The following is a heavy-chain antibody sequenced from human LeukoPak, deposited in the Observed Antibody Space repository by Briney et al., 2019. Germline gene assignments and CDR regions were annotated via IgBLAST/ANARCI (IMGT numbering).Heavy chain of an antibody. CDR3: ARVRSYYYDRGGMDV. V-gene: IGHV4-59*01. Sequence: SETLSLTCTVSGGSITNYYWSWIRRPPGKGLEWIGYIYYSGSTNYNPSLKSRVTISVDTSKNQFSLKLSSVTAADTAVYYCARVRSYYYDRGGMDVWGQGTTVTVSS. D-gene: IGHD3-22*01. J-gene: IGHJ6*02. CDR1: GGSITNYY. CDR2: IYYSGST.